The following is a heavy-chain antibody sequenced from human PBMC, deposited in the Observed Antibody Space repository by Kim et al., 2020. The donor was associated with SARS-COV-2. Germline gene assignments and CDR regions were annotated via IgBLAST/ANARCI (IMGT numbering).Heavy chain of an antibody. CDR3: GAGKPNDRGGYSGLDF. D-gene: IGHD6-13*01. Sequence: SETLSLMCTVSGGSINGHYWTWIRQTAGKGLEWIGRIHTSVSTRFNPSLQSRVTMSVDTSKNQASLRLSSVTAADTAVYFCGAGKPNDRGGYSGLDFWGQGIVVTVSA. V-gene: IGHV4-4*07. CDR2: IHTSVST. CDR1: GGSINGHY. J-gene: IGHJ1*01.